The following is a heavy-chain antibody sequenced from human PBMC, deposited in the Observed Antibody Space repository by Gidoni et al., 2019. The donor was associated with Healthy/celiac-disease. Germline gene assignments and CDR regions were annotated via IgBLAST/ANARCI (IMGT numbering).Heavy chain of an antibody. V-gene: IGHV3-30*18. Sequence: QVQLVESGGGVVQPGRSLRLSCAASGFTVSSYGMLWVRQAPGKGLEWVAVISYDGSNKYYADSVKGRFTISRDNSKNTLYLQMNSLRAEDTAVYYCAKELDMVRGVIIPYFDYWGQGTLVTVSS. J-gene: IGHJ4*02. CDR2: ISYDGSNK. CDR1: GFTVSSYG. CDR3: AKELDMVRGVIIPYFDY. D-gene: IGHD3-10*01.